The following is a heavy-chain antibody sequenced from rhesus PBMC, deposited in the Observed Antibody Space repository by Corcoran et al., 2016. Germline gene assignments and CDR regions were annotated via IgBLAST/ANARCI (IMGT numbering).Heavy chain of an antibody. CDR2: ISGSGGST. Sequence: QVQLQESGPGLLKPSETLSLTCAVSGGSISGGYGWGWIRQPPGKGLEWIGRISGSGGSTNYNPSLKSRVTISTDTSKNQFSLKLTSMTAADTAVYYCASGGYNFWTGYYLAYWGQGVLVTVSS. D-gene: IGHD3-3*01. CDR3: ASGGYNFWTGYYLAY. J-gene: IGHJ4*01. V-gene: IGHV4-92*01. CDR1: GGSISGGYG.